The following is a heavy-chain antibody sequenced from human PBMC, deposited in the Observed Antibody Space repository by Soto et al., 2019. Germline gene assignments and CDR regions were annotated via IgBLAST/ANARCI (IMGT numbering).Heavy chain of an antibody. Sequence: QVHLEQSGIEVKKPGASVKVTCKASGYTFHNFGISWVRQAPGQGLEWMGWISTYNDYTNYAQKFQGXVXXXTXPSTSTASMELRSLRPDDTAVYYCARLRYSGYPTHFYYGMDVWGQGTTVSVSS. CDR3: ARLRYSGYPTHFYYGMDV. CDR1: GYTFHNFG. CDR2: ISTYNDYT. D-gene: IGHD5-12*01. J-gene: IGHJ6*02. V-gene: IGHV1-18*01.